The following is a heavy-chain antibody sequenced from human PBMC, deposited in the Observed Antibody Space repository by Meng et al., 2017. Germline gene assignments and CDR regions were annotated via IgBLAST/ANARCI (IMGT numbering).Heavy chain of an antibody. D-gene: IGHD1-26*01. V-gene: IGHV3-69-1*01. CDR2: ISSSSTI. CDR3: ARQLEWELRDDAFDI. Sequence: GESLKISCAASGFTFSDYYMNWVRQAPGKGLEWVSSISSSSTIYYADSVKGRFTISRDNAKNSLYLQMNSLKASDTAMYYCARQLEWELRDDAFDIWGQGTMVTVSS. CDR1: GFTFSDYY. J-gene: IGHJ3*02.